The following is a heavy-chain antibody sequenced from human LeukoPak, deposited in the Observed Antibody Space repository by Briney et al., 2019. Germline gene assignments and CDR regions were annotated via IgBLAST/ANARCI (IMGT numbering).Heavy chain of an antibody. CDR3: ARVYSQIDYGFDI. CDR1: GGSISSYY. CDR2: IYYSGST. Sequence: SETLSLTCTVSGGSISSYYWSWIRQPPGKGREWIGYIYYSGSTNYNPSLKSRVTISVDTSKNQFSLNLSSVNAADTAVYYCARVYSQIDYGFDIWGQGTMVTVSS. V-gene: IGHV4-59*01. D-gene: IGHD5-18*01. J-gene: IGHJ3*02.